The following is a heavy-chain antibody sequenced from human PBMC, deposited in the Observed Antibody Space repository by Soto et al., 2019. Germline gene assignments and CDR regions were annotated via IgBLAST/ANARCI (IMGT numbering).Heavy chain of an antibody. J-gene: IGHJ6*02. CDR1: GGTFSSYA. V-gene: IGHV1-69*06. CDR3: ARDRFNRYYDFWSGYSDYYGMDV. Sequence: SVKVSCKASGGTFSSYAISWVRQAPGQGLEWMGGIIPIFGTANYAQKFQGRVTITADKSTSTAYMELSSLRSEDTAVYYCARDRFNRYYDFWSGYSDYYGMDVWGQGTTVTVSS. CDR2: IIPIFGTA. D-gene: IGHD3-3*01.